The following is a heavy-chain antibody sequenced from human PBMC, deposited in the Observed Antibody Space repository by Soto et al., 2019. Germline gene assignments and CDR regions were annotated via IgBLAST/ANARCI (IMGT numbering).Heavy chain of an antibody. CDR3: ARVRGTTVQNYYLDY. J-gene: IGHJ4*02. CDR2: ISSSNSYI. D-gene: IGHD1-7*01. CDR1: GFSFSGYG. Sequence: PGGSLRLSCAASGFSFSGYGMNWVRQAPGKGLEWVSSISSSNSYIYYADSVKGRFTISRDNARNSMYLQMNSLRAEDTAVYYCARVRGTTVQNYYLDYWGQGTLVTVSS. V-gene: IGHV3-21*01.